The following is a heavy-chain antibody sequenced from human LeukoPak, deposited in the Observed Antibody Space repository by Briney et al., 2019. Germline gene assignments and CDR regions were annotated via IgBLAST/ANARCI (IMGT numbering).Heavy chain of an antibody. V-gene: IGHV3-21*01. D-gene: IGHD3-22*01. CDR3: ARGNYFDRSAQDNTPDY. CDR1: GFTFDDYH. Sequence: GGSLRLSCVGSGFTFDDYHMNWVRQTPEKGLDWVSSISRGSRYIYYADSVEGRFTISRDNAKNSLYLEMKSLRAEDTAVYFCARGNYFDRSAQDNTPDYWGQGTLVTVSS. J-gene: IGHJ4*02. CDR2: ISRGSRYI.